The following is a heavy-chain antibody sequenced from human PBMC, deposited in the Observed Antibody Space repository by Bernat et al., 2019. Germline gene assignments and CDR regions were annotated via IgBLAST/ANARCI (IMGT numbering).Heavy chain of an antibody. Sequence: EVQLVESGGGLVKPGGSLRLSCAASGFTFSSHNMNWVRQAPGKGLEWVSSISSSGSYIYYADSVKGRFTISRDNAKNSLSLQMDSLGAEDTAVYYCARGQANTVTTTTNFDYRGRGTLVTVSS. CDR2: ISSSGSYI. CDR3: ARGQANTVTTTTNFDY. J-gene: IGHJ4*02. CDR1: GFTFSSHN. D-gene: IGHD4-17*01. V-gene: IGHV3-21*01.